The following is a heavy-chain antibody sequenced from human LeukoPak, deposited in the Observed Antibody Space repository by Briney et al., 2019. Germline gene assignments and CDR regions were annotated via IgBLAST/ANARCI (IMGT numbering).Heavy chain of an antibody. CDR2: ISDNSGGT. CDR1: GFSFRTYA. D-gene: IGHD3-22*01. Sequence: PGRSLRLSCAASGFSFRTYAMSWVRQAPGKGLEWVSAISDNSGGTYYADSVKGRFTISRDNSKNTLFVQMNSLRAEDTAVYYCAREYDSSWPSWGQGTLVTVSS. J-gene: IGHJ5*02. CDR3: AREYDSSWPS. V-gene: IGHV3-23*01.